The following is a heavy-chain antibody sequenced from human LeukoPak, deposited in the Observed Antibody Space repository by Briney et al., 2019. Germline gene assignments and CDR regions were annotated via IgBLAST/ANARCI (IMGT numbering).Heavy chain of an antibody. CDR2: INPNSGGT. Sequence: ASVKVSCKASGYTFTGYYMHWVRQAPGQGLEWMEWINPNSGGTNYAQKFQGRVTMTRDTSISTAYMELSRLRSDDTAVYYCARGKRDYVWGSYPKDYWGQGTLVTVSS. D-gene: IGHD3-16*02. V-gene: IGHV1-2*02. J-gene: IGHJ4*02. CDR1: GYTFTGYY. CDR3: ARGKRDYVWGSYPKDY.